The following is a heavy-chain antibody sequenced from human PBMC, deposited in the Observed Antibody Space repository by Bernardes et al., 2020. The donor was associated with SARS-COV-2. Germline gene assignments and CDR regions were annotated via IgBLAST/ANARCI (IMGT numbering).Heavy chain of an antibody. CDR1: GYTFTVYH. D-gene: IGHD1-26*01. Sequence: ASVKVSCKASGYTFTVYHIHWVRQAPGQGLEWMGWIYPNTGATTYAQNFQGRVTMTRDTSITTAYMELSGLRIDDTAVYYCLSVTWSQRDGFDGWGQGTVVTGSS. V-gene: IGHV1-2*02. CDR3: LSVTWSQRDGFDG. CDR2: IYPNTGAT. J-gene: IGHJ3*01.